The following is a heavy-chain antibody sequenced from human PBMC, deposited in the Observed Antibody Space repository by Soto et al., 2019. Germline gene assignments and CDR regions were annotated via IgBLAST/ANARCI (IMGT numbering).Heavy chain of an antibody. Sequence: GGSLRLSCAASGFTLNNYAMNWVPQAPGKGLEWVATISGTGGSTYYADSVKGRFTISRDNSKNTLYLQMNSLRVEDTAVYYCAKDRLGGNFDYWGQGTQVTVSS. V-gene: IGHV3-23*01. J-gene: IGHJ4*02. CDR3: AKDRLGGNFDY. CDR1: GFTLNNYA. CDR2: ISGTGGST.